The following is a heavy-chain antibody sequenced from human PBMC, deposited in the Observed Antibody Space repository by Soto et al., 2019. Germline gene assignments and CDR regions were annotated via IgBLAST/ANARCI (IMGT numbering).Heavy chain of an antibody. Sequence: STMTRQSMHLVCQAPGQKIKWMGWINAGNGNTKYSQKFQGRVTITRDTSASTAYMELSSLRSEDTAVYYCAGVMIRCACGDQPFTGKSLYG. V-gene: IGHV1-3*01. CDR2: INAGNGNT. CDR1: STMTRQS. D-gene: IGHD3-16*01. J-gene: IGHJ6*01. CDR3: AGVMIRCACGDQPFTGKSLYG.